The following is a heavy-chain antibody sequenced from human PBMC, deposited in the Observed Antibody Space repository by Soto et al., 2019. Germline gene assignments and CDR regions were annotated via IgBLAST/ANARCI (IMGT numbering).Heavy chain of an antibody. CDR2: ISGYNGNA. D-gene: IGHD2-15*01. Sequence: QVQLVQSGAEVRKPGAAVKVSCKASGYTFSSHGIIWVRQAPGQGLEWMGWISGYNGNAKYAQRFQGRVTMTTDTSTSTVYMDLRSLGSDDSAVHYCAREGSYGWYDCWGQGTLVTVSS. J-gene: IGHJ5*01. V-gene: IGHV1-18*01. CDR1: GYTFSSHG. CDR3: AREGSYGWYDC.